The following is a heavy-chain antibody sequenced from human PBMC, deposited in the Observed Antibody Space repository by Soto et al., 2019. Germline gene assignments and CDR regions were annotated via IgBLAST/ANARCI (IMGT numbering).Heavy chain of an antibody. V-gene: IGHV6-1*01. CDR3: ARAIAARRDFDY. Sequence: PSQTLSLTCAISGDSVSSNSAAWNWIRQSPSRGLEWLGSTYYRSKLYNDYAVTVKSRITINPDTSKNQFSMQLNSVTPEDTAVYYCARAIAARRDFDYWGQGTLVTSPQ. D-gene: IGHD6-6*01. CDR1: GDSVSSNSAA. J-gene: IGHJ4*02. CDR2: TYYRSKLYN.